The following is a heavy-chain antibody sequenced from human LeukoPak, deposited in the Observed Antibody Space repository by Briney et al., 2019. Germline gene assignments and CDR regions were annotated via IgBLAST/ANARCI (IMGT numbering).Heavy chain of an antibody. CDR2: ISYDGSNK. CDR3: AKDGDSSGWYYFDY. V-gene: IGHV3-30*18. J-gene: IGHJ4*02. Sequence: GASLRLSCAASGFTFSRYGMHWVRQAPGKGLEWVAVISYDGSNKYYADSVKGRFTISRDNSKNALYLQMNSLRAEDTAVYYCAKDGDSSGWYYFDYWGQGTLVTVCS. D-gene: IGHD6-19*01. CDR1: GFTFSRYG.